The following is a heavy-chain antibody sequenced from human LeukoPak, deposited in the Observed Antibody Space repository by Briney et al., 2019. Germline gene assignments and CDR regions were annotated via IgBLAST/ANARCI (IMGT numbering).Heavy chain of an antibody. CDR1: GFTFSSYE. D-gene: IGHD3-10*02. V-gene: IGHV3-48*03. J-gene: IGHJ6*04. Sequence: GGSLRLSCIASGFTFSSYEMNWVRQAPGKGLEWVSYISSSGSTIYYADSVKGRFTISRDNAKNSLYLQMNSLRAEDTAVYYCAELGITMIGGVWGKGTTVTISS. CDR3: AELGITMIGGV. CDR2: ISSSGSTI.